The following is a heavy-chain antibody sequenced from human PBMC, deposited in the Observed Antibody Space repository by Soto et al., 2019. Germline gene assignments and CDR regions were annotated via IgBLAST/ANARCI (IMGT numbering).Heavy chain of an antibody. Sequence: QVQLVQSGAEVKKPGASVKVSCMASGYTFTSMAFTWVRQAPGQGLEWMGWISAHNGATDYAQNLQGRVTMPTDISTNTASMELRSLTSDDTAVYYCAKLGYGGNFLDSWGQGTLVTVSS. V-gene: IGHV1-18*01. CDR1: GYTFTSMA. D-gene: IGHD2-21*01. CDR3: AKLGYGGNFLDS. J-gene: IGHJ4*02. CDR2: ISAHNGAT.